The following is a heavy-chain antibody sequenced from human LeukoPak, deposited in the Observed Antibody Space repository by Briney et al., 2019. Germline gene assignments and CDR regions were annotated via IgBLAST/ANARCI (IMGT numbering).Heavy chain of an antibody. CDR2: INSDGGTT. CDR1: GFTFSSYW. Sequence: GGSLRLSCAASGFTFSSYWMHWVRQAPGKGPVWVSRINSDGGTTTYADSVKGRFTISRDNAKSTLYLQMNSLRIEDTAVYYCAISRYSGTSLDYWGQGSLVTVPS. D-gene: IGHD1-26*01. J-gene: IGHJ4*02. V-gene: IGHV3-74*01. CDR3: AISRYSGTSLDY.